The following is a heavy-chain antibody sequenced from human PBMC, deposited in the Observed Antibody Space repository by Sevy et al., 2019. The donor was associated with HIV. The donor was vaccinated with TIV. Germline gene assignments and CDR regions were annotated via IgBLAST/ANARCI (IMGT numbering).Heavy chain of an antibody. V-gene: IGHV3-21*01. CDR2: ISSSSSYI. Sequence: GGSLRLSCAGSGFTFNSHTMNWVRQAPGKGLEWVSSISSSSSYIYYGDSVKGRFTTSRDNAKSSLFLQMNSLRAEDTAIYFCARVKDYGDYGAFDIWGQGTMVTVSS. CDR3: ARVKDYGDYGAFDI. J-gene: IGHJ3*02. CDR1: GFTFNSHT. D-gene: IGHD4-17*01.